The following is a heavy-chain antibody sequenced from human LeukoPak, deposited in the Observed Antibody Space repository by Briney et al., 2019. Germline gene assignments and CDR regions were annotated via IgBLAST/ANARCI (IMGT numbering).Heavy chain of an antibody. Sequence: SETLSLTCTVSGGSISSSSYYWGWIRQPPGKGLEWIGSIYYSGSTYYNPSLKSRVTISVDTSKNQFSLKLSSVTAADTAVYYCAKVGGTPPYYYYMDVWGKGTTVTVSS. CDR1: GGSISSSSYY. CDR2: IYYSGST. V-gene: IGHV4-39*07. D-gene: IGHD3-10*01. CDR3: AKVGGTPPYYYYMDV. J-gene: IGHJ6*03.